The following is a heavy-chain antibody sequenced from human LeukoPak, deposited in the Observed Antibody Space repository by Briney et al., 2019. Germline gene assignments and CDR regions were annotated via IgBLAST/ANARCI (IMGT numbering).Heavy chain of an antibody. D-gene: IGHD2-2*01. CDR3: AKNHEHGRYAGFDF. CDR1: GFTFSSHW. J-gene: IGHJ3*01. V-gene: IGHV3-74*01. Sequence: GGSLRLSCAASGFTFSSHWMHWVRQAPGKGLVWVSRIHTDGTNTNYADSVKGRFSVSRDNSKNMVYLELNSLRAEDTAVYYCAKNHEHGRYAGFDFWAEGALVAVSS. CDR2: IHTDGTNT.